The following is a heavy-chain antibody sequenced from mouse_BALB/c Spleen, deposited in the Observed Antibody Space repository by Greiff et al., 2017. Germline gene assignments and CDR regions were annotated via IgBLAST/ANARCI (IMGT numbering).Heavy chain of an antibody. Sequence: DVHLVESGGGLVKPGGSLKLSCAASGFTFSDYYMYWVRQTPEKRLEWVATISDGGSYTYYPDSVKGRFTISRDNAKNNLYLQMSSLKSEDTAMYYCAREKYGNLYAMDYWGQGTSVTVSS. D-gene: IGHD2-10*02. CDR2: ISDGGSYT. V-gene: IGHV5-4*02. CDR3: AREKYGNLYAMDY. J-gene: IGHJ4*01. CDR1: GFTFSDYY.